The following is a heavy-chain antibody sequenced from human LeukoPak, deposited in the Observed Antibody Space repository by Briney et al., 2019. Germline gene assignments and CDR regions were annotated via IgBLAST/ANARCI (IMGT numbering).Heavy chain of an antibody. CDR1: GYTFSNYG. CDR3: ARDEGEWESRNY. D-gene: IGHD1-26*01. J-gene: IGHJ4*02. V-gene: IGHV1-18*01. CDR2: ISAYTGKT. Sequence: ASVKVSCQTSGYTFSNYGIMWVRLAPGQGLEWMGWISAYTGKTKYVEKYEGRVTFTTDSSTNTAYMEMRRLTIDDTAVYYCARDEGEWESRNYWGQGTQVIVSS.